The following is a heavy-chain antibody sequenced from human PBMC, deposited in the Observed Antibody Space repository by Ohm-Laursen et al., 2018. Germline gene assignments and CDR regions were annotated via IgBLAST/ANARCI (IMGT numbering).Heavy chain of an antibody. V-gene: IGHV3-21*01. CDR2: ISSSSSYI. CDR1: GFTFSSYS. J-gene: IGHJ4*02. CDR3: ARDDGIAVAGAPFDY. D-gene: IGHD6-19*01. Sequence: GSLRLSCTASGFTFSSYSMNWVRQAPGKGLEWVSSISSSSSYIYYADSVKGRFTISRDNAKNSLYLQMNSLRAEDTAVYYCARDDGIAVAGAPFDYWGQGTLVTVSS.